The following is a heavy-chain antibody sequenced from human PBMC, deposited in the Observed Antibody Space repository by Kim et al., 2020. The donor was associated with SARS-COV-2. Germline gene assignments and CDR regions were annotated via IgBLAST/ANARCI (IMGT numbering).Heavy chain of an antibody. Sequence: GGSLRLSCAASGFTFSNYAMHWVRQAPGKGLQWVAVISYDGDNNYYADSVKGRFTISRDNSKNTLYLQMNSLRAEDTAVYYCAKSARSSIDFAWLSSRRWGVQVRGIKDAFDIWGQGTMVTVSS. D-gene: IGHD3-9*01. CDR3: AKSARSSIDFAWLSSRRWGVQVRGIKDAFDI. CDR2: ISYDGDNN. V-gene: IGHV3-30*18. CDR1: GFTFSNYA. J-gene: IGHJ3*02.